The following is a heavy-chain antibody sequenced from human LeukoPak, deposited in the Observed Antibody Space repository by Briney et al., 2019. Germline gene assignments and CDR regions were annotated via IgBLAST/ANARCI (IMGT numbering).Heavy chain of an antibody. CDR1: GGSISSYY. V-gene: IGHV4-59*08. Sequence: SETLSLTCTVSGGSISSYYWSWIRQPPGKGLEWIGYIYYSGSTNYNPSLKSRVTISVDTSKNQFSLKLSSVTAADTAVYYCARRGSSWQNYYYYGMDVWGQGTTVTVSS. CDR3: ARRGSSWQNYYYYGMDV. CDR2: IYYSGST. D-gene: IGHD6-13*01. J-gene: IGHJ6*02.